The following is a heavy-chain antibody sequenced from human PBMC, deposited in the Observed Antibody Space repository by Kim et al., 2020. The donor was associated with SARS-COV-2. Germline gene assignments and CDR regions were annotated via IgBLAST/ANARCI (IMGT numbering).Heavy chain of an antibody. J-gene: IGHJ6*02. CDR2: IKSKTDGGTT. Sequence: GGSLRLSCAASGFPFSNAWMSWVRQAPGKGLEWVGRIKSKTDGGTTDYAAPVKGRFTISRDDSKNTLYLQMNSLKTEDTAVYYCTTDFNGYGSGSTSLPDYYYYYGMDVWGQGTTVTVSS. V-gene: IGHV3-15*01. CDR1: GFPFSNAW. D-gene: IGHD3-10*01. CDR3: TTDFNGYGSGSTSLPDYYYYYGMDV.